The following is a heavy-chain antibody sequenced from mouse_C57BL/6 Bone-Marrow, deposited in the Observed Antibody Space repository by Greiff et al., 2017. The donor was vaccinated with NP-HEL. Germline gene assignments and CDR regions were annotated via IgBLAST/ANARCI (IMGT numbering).Heavy chain of an antibody. CDR3: ASFCDYDEVGFDY. D-gene: IGHD2-4*01. V-gene: IGHV1-82*01. Sequence: QVQLKQSGPELVKPGASVKISCKASGYAFSSSWMNWVKQRPGKGLEWIGRIYPGDGDTNYNGKFKGKATLTVDKSSSKAYMQLSCLTSEDSAVYFCASFCDYDEVGFDYWGQGTTLTVSS. J-gene: IGHJ2*01. CDR2: IYPGDGDT. CDR1: GYAFSSSW.